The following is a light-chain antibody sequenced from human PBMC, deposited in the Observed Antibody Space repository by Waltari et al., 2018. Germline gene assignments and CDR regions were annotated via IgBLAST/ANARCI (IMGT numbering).Light chain of an antibody. CDR2: RNN. V-gene: IGLV1-47*01. J-gene: IGLJ3*02. CDR1: SSHIGSNY. Sequence: HSVLTQPPSASGTPGQRVTIPCSGSSSHIGSNYVYWYQQLPGTAPTLLIYRNNQRPSGVPDRFSGSKSGTSASLAISGLRSEDEADYYCATWDDSLSGPVFGGGTKLTVL. CDR3: ATWDDSLSGPV.